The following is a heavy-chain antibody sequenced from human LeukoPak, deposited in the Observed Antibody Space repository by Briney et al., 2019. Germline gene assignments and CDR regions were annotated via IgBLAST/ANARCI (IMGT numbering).Heavy chain of an antibody. CDR2: IYHSGST. CDR1: GYSKSSGYY. J-gene: IGHJ6*03. D-gene: IGHD5-18*01. V-gene: IGHV4-38-2*02. Sequence: SETLTLTCTVSGYSKSSGYYWGWIRQPPGKGLEWIGIIYHSGSTYYNPSLKSRVTISVDTSKNQFSLKLSSVTAADTAVYYCARVPPVDTAMVTTYYYYMDVWGKGTTVTVSS. CDR3: ARVPPVDTAMVTTYYYYMDV.